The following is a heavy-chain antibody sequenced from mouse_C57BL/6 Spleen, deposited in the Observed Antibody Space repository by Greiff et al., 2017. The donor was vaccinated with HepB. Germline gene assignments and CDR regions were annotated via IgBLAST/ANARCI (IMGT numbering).Heavy chain of an antibody. CDR2: INPNNGGT. V-gene: IGHV1-22*01. J-gene: IGHJ2*01. D-gene: IGHD3-2*02. CDR3: ASSGYYFDY. Sequence: EVQVVESGPELVKPGASVKMSCKASGYTFTDYNMHWVKQSHGKSLEWIGYINPNNGGTSYNQKFKGKATLTVNKSSSTAYMELRSLTSEDSAVYYCASSGYYFDYWGQGTTLTVSS. CDR1: GYTFTDYN.